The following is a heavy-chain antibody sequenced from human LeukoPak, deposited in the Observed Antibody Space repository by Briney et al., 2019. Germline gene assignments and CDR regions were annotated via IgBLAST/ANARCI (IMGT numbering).Heavy chain of an antibody. CDR3: ARAQDSPAAGGTAVDYYFDY. J-gene: IGHJ4*02. V-gene: IGHV4-34*01. Sequence: RPSETLSLTCAVYGGSFSGYYWSWIRHPPGKGLEWIGEINHSGSTNYNPSLKSRVTISVDTSKNQFSLKLSSVTAADTAVYYCARAQDSPAAGGTAVDYYFDYWGQGTLVTVSS. D-gene: IGHD6-13*01. CDR2: INHSGST. CDR1: GGSFSGYY.